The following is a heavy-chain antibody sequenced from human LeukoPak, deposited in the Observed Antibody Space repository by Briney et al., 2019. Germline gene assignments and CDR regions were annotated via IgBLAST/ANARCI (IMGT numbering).Heavy chain of an antibody. CDR1: GGSISSSSYY. V-gene: IGHV4-39*07. J-gene: IGHJ4*02. D-gene: IGHD5-18*01. CDR2: IYYSGST. Sequence: SETLSLTCTVSGGSISSSSYYWGWIRQPPGKGLEWIGSIYYSGSTYYNPSLKSRVTISVDTSKNQFSLKLSSVTAADTAVYYCARSPYSYGYPFDYWGQGTLVTVSS. CDR3: ARSPYSYGYPFDY.